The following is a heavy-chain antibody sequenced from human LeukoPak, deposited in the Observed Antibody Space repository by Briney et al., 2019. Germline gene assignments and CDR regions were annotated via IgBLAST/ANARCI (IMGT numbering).Heavy chain of an antibody. CDR1: GFTFSSYT. D-gene: IGHD6-13*01. CDR2: IPDSGSYS. V-gene: IGHV3-21*01. CDR3: VRGDSRDY. Sequence: PGGSLRLSCAASGFTFSSYTMNWVRQAPGKGLEWVSSIPDSGSYSPHADSVKGRFTISRDNAKNSLYLPMNNLGAGDTAVYYCVRGDSRDYWGQGTLVTVSS. J-gene: IGHJ4*02.